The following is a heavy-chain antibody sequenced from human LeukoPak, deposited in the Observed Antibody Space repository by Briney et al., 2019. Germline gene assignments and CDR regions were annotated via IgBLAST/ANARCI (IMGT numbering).Heavy chain of an antibody. CDR1: GFTFSSYA. CDR3: AKDLAEGGY. D-gene: IGHD1-14*01. CDR2: ISYDGSNK. V-gene: IGHV3-30-3*01. J-gene: IGHJ4*02. Sequence: GGSLRLSCAASGFTFSSYAMHWVRQAPGKGLEWVAVISYDGSNKYYADSAKGRFTISRDNSKNTLYLQMNSLRAEDTAVYYCAKDLAEGGYWGQGTLVTVSS.